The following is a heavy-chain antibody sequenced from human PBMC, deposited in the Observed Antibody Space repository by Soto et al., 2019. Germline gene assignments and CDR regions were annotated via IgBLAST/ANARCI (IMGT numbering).Heavy chain of an antibody. CDR2: ISYDGINK. D-gene: IGHD6-13*01. V-gene: IGHV3-30*18. CDR1: GFTFSIYG. CDR3: AKAGRYSRSWPHDY. Sequence: QVQLVESGGGVVQPGRSLRLSCAASGFTFSIYGMHWVRQAPGKGLEWVAVISYDGINKYYADSVKGRFTISRDNSKNTLYLQMKSLRAEDTAVYYCAKAGRYSRSWPHDYWGQGTLVTVSS. J-gene: IGHJ4*02.